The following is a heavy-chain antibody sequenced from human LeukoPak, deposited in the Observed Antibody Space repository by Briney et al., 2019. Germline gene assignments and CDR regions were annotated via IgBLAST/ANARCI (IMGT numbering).Heavy chain of an antibody. CDR2: ISSSGNTI. J-gene: IGHJ4*02. CDR1: GFTFGTYN. D-gene: IGHD3-22*01. CDR3: YSSGYSGNGSPYYFDY. V-gene: IGHV3-48*04. Sequence: PGGSLRLSCAASGFTFGTYNMNWVRQTPGKGLEWVSYISSSGNTIYYADSVKGRFTISRDNAKNSLYLQMNSLRAEDTAVYYCYSSGYSGNGSPYYFDYWGQGTLVTVSS.